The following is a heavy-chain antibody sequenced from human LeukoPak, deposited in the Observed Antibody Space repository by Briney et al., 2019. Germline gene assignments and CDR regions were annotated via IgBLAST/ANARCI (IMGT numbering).Heavy chain of an antibody. CDR3: ARGRRVLLWFAGDWFDP. CDR1: GGSFSGYY. D-gene: IGHD3-10*01. V-gene: IGHV4-34*01. J-gene: IGHJ5*02. Sequence: SETLSLTCAAYGGSFSGYYWSWLRQPPGKGLEWIREINHSGSTNYNPSLKSRVTISVDTSKNQFSLKLSSVTAADTAVYYCARGRRVLLWFAGDWFDPWGQGTLVTVSP. CDR2: INHSGST.